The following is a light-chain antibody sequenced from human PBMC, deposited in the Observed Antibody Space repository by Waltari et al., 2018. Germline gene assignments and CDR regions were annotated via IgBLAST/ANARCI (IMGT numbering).Light chain of an antibody. J-gene: IGKJ1*01. CDR2: GAS. Sequence: EIVLTQSPGTLSLSPGERATLSCRASQSVGRYLAWYQQKPGQAPRLLIYGASTRATGSPDRFRGIVSGTDFSLIISRLEPEDFAVYFCQKYEALPATFGQGTKVEIK. CDR1: QSVGRY. CDR3: QKYEALPAT. V-gene: IGKV3-20*01.